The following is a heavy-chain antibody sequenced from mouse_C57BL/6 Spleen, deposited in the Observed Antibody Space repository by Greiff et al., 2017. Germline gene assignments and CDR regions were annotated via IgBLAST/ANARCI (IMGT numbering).Heavy chain of an antibody. CDR2: IYPGDGDT. D-gene: IGHD1-1*01. J-gene: IGHJ1*03. Sequence: QVQLQQSGAELVKPGASVKISCKASGYAFSSYWMNWVKQRPGTGLEWIGQIYPGDGDTNYNGKFKGKATLTADKSSSTAYMQLSSLTSEDSAVYFCARGYYGSSYAYWYFDVWGTGTTVTGSS. CDR1: GYAFSSYW. CDR3: ARGYYGSSYAYWYFDV. V-gene: IGHV1-80*01.